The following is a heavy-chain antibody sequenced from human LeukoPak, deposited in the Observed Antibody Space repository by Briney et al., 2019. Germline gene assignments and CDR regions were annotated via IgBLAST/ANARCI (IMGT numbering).Heavy chain of an antibody. CDR2: IIPILGIA. CDR3: ARGWDDRNYGMDV. V-gene: IGHV1-69*04. D-gene: IGHD1-1*01. J-gene: IGHJ6*02. CDR1: GGTFSSYA. Sequence: GASVKVSCKASGGTFSSYAISWVRQAPGQGLEWMGRIIPILGIANYAQKFQGRVTITADKSTSTAYMELSSLRSEDTAVYYCARGWDDRNYGMDVWGQGTTVTVSS.